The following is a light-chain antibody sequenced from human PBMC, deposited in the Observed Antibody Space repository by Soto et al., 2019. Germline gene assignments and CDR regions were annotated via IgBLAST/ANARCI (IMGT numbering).Light chain of an antibody. CDR1: QSVSGN. CDR2: GAS. V-gene: IGKV3-15*01. J-gene: IGKJ5*01. Sequence: EIVMTQSPATLSVSPGERATLSCRASQSVSGNLAWYQQKPGQTPRLLIYGASTRATGIPARFSGSGSGTEFTLTISSLQSEDFAIYYCQQYKNWPPITFGQGTQLEIK. CDR3: QQYKNWPPIT.